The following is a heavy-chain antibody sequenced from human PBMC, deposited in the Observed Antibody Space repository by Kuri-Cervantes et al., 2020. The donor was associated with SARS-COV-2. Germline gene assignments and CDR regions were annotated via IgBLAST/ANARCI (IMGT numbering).Heavy chain of an antibody. D-gene: IGHD3/OR15-3a*01. CDR1: GFTFSSYA. J-gene: IGHJ3*02. CDR3: ARAGGLADAFDI. V-gene: IGHV3-30-3*01. CDR2: ISYDGSNK. Sequence: GGSLRLSCAASGFTFSSYAMHWVRQAPGKGLEWVAVISYDGSNKYCADSVKGRFTISRDNSKNTLYLQMNSLRAEDTAVYYCARAGGLADAFDIWGQGTMVTVSS.